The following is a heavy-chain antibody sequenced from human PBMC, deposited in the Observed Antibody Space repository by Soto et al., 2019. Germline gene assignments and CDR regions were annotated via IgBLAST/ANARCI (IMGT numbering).Heavy chain of an antibody. CDR1: GFTFSNAW. D-gene: IGHD3-3*01. Sequence: PGGSLRLSCAASGFTFSNAWMNWVRQAPGKGLEWVGRIKSKTDGGTTDYAAPVKGRFTISRDDSKNTLYLQMNSLKTEDTAVYYCTTVPPSTIFGVLKDAFDIWGQGTMVTVSS. V-gene: IGHV3-15*07. CDR3: TTVPPSTIFGVLKDAFDI. CDR2: IKSKTDGGTT. J-gene: IGHJ3*02.